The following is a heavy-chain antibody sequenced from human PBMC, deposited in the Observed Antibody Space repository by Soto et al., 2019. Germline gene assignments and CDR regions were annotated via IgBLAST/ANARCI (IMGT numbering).Heavy chain of an antibody. Sequence: ASVKVSCKASGYTFTSYDINWVRQATGQGLEWMGWMNPNSGNTGYAQKFQGRVTMTRNTSISTAYTELSSLRSEDTAVYYCARGGFYYGSGADAFDIWGQGTMVTVSS. CDR3: ARGGFYYGSGADAFDI. J-gene: IGHJ3*02. D-gene: IGHD3-10*01. V-gene: IGHV1-8*01. CDR1: GYTFTSYD. CDR2: MNPNSGNT.